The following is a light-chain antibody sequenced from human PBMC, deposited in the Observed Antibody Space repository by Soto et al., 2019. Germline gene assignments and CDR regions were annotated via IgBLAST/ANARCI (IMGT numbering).Light chain of an antibody. CDR2: SNN. Sequence: QSVLTQPPSVSGTPGQRVNMSCSGSSSNIGSKSVSWYQHLPQTAPKLLIYSNNQRPSGVPGRFSGSKSGTSASLAISGPQSDDETQYYCAAWDDSLNVLVFGGGTKLTVL. J-gene: IGLJ2*01. CDR3: AAWDDSLNVLV. CDR1: SSNIGSKS. V-gene: IGLV1-44*01.